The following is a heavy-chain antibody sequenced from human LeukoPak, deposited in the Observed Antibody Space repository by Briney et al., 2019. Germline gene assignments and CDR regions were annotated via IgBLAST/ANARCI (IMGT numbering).Heavy chain of an antibody. J-gene: IGHJ6*02. CDR2: INPNCGGT. CDR3: ARTPRIVVVSYYYGMDV. CDR1: GYTFTGYY. D-gene: IGHD2-2*01. Sequence: ASVKVSCKASGYTFTGYYMHWVRQAPGQGLEWMGWINPNCGGTNYAQKFQGRVTMTRDTSISTAYMELSRLRSDDTAVYYCARTPRIVVVSYYYGMDVWGQGTTVTVSS. V-gene: IGHV1-2*02.